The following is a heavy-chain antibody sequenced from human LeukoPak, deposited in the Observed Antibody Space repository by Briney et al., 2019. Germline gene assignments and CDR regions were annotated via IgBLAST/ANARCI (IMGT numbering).Heavy chain of an antibody. J-gene: IGHJ4*02. Sequence: GRSLRLSCAASGFTFSSYAMHWVRQAPGKGLEWVSVIYSGGTTYYADSVKGRFTISRDNSKNTLYLQMNSLRAEDTAVYYCARTTTFAPHFDYWGQGTLVTVSS. CDR1: GFTFSSYA. CDR2: IYSGGTT. D-gene: IGHD1-1*01. V-gene: IGHV3-66*01. CDR3: ARTTTFAPHFDY.